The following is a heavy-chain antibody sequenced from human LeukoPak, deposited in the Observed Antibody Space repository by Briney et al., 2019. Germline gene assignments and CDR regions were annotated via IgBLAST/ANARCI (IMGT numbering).Heavy chain of an antibody. CDR3: AKDWHGSGYSYFDY. D-gene: IGHD3-22*01. CDR2: ISGSGGTT. V-gene: IGHV3-23*01. J-gene: IGHJ4*02. Sequence: PGGSLRLSCTTSGFSFSKYAMSWVRQAPGKGLEWLSGISGSGGTTFYADSVKGRLAISRDNSKSTLYLQINNLSAEDAVVYYCAKDWHGSGYSYFDYWGQGTQVAVSS. CDR1: GFSFSKYA.